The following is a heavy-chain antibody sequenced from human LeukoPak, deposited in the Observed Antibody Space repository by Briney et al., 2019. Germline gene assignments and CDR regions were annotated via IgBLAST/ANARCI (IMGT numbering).Heavy chain of an antibody. CDR2: INHSGST. D-gene: IGHD4-17*01. Sequence: SETLSLTCAVYGGSFSGYYWSWIRQPPGKGLEWIGEINHSGSTNYNPSLKSRVTISVDTSKNQFSLKLSSVTAADTAVYYCARDGVLPTATTSFHYYGMDVWGQGTTVTVSS. V-gene: IGHV4-34*01. J-gene: IGHJ6*02. CDR3: ARDGVLPTATTSFHYYGMDV. CDR1: GGSFSGYY.